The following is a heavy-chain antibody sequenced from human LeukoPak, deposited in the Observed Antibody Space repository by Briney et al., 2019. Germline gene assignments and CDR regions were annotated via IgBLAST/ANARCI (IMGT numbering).Heavy chain of an antibody. CDR3: ARVKRYCSSTSCPLDY. CDR1: GGSFSGYY. V-gene: IGHV4-34*01. Sequence: SETLSLTCAVYGGSFSGYYWSWICQPPGKGLEWIGEINHSGSTNYNPSLKSRVTISVDTSKNQFSLKLSSVTAADTAVYYCARVKRYCSSTSCPLDYRGQGTLVTVSS. CDR2: INHSGST. D-gene: IGHD2-2*01. J-gene: IGHJ4*02.